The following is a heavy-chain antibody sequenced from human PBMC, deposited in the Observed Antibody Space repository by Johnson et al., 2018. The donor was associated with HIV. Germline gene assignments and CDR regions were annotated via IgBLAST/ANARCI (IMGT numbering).Heavy chain of an antibody. CDR1: GFIFDDHG. CDR3: AREPEGWAFDI. D-gene: IGHD2-15*01. V-gene: IGHV3-20*04. J-gene: IGHJ3*02. Sequence: VQLVESGGGVVPPGRSLRLSCAASGFIFDDHGMTWVRQAPGKGLEWVSGINWNGGSIGYADSVKGRFTISRDNAKNSLYLQMNSLKTEDTAVYYCAREPEGWAFDIWGQGTMVTVSS. CDR2: INWNGGSI.